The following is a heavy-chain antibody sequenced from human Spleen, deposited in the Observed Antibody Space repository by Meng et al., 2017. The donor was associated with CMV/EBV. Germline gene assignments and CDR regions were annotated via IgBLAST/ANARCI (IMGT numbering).Heavy chain of an antibody. V-gene: IGHV4-4*02. CDR3: ARGLPSWYRHFDY. CDR2: IYHSGST. J-gene: IGHJ4*02. D-gene: IGHD6-13*01. CDR1: GASISSGNW. Sequence: VQVQEAGPGLVKPSETLSLTCVVSGASISSGNWWNWVRQPPGKGLEWIGDIYHSGSTNYNPSLKSRVTISVDTSKNQFSLKLSSVTAADTAVYYCARGLPSWYRHFDYWGQGTLVTVSS.